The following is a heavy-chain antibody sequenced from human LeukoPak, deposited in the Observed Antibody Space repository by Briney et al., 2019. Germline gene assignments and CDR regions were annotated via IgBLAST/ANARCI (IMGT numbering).Heavy chain of an antibody. CDR3: AKDPGDGYNLDY. Sequence: PGGSLRLSCAASGFTLSSYAMPWVRQAPGKGLEWVAVISYDGSNKYYADSVKGRFTISRDNSKNTLYLQMNSLRAEDTAVYYCAKDPGDGYNLDYWGQGTLVTVSS. J-gene: IGHJ4*02. V-gene: IGHV3-30*04. CDR2: ISYDGSNK. D-gene: IGHD5-12*01. CDR1: GFTLSSYA.